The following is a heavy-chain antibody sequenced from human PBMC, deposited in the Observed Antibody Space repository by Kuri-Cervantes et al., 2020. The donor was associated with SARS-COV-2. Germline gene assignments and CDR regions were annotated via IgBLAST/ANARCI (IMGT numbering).Heavy chain of an antibody. CDR2: INSDGSST. Sequence: GESLKISCAASGFTFSSYWMHWVRQAPGKGLVWVSRINSDGSSTSYANSVKGRFTISRDNAKNTLYLQMNSLRAEDTAVYYCARGGYSGYEYYFDYWGQGTLVTVSS. J-gene: IGHJ4*02. CDR1: GFTFSSYW. V-gene: IGHV3-74*01. D-gene: IGHD5-12*01. CDR3: ARGGYSGYEYYFDY.